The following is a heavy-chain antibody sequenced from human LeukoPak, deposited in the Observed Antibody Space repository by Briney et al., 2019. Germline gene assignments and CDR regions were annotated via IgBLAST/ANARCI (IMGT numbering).Heavy chain of an antibody. CDR2: INHSGST. D-gene: IGHD2-15*01. CDR1: GYSISSGYY. J-gene: IGHJ4*02. Sequence: SETLSLTCTVSGYSISSGYYWNWIRQPPDKGLEWIGEINHSGSTNYNPSLKSRVTISVDTSKNQFSLKLSSVTAADTGVLEVLAATVFDYWGQGTLVTVSS. CDR3: LAATVFDY. V-gene: IGHV4-38-2*02.